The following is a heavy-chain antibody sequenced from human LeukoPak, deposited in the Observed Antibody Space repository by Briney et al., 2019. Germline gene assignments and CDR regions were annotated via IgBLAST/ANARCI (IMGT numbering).Heavy chain of an antibody. V-gene: IGHV3-30*18. CDR1: GFTFSSYG. D-gene: IGHD2-15*01. J-gene: IGHJ6*02. Sequence: QPGRSLRLSCAASGFTFSSYGMHWVRQAPGKGLEWVAVISYDGSNKSYADSVKGRFTIARDNSTSTLYLQMNSLRAEDMAVYYCANWAVVAATPPSNYCMDGWGQGTTVTVSS. CDR3: ANWAVVAATPPSNYCMDG. CDR2: ISYDGSNK.